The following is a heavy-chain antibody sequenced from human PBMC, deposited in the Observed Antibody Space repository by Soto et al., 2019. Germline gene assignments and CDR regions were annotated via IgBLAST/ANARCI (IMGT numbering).Heavy chain of an antibody. Sequence: GGSLRLSCAASGFTFSSYAMHWVRQAPGKGLEWVAVISYDGSNKYYADSVKGRFTISRDNSKNTLYLQMNSLRAEDTALYYCARDLPLDDFWGGYHLPLSYYYGMDVWGQGTTVTVSS. J-gene: IGHJ6*02. V-gene: IGHV3-30-3*01. CDR3: ARDLPLDDFWGGYHLPLSYYYGMDV. CDR2: ISYDGSNK. CDR1: GFTFSSYA. D-gene: IGHD3-3*01.